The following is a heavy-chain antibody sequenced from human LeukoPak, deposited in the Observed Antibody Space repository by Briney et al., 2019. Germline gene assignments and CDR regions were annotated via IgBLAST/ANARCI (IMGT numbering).Heavy chain of an antibody. CDR1: GFTFSSYG. D-gene: IGHD2-2*03. CDR3: AKESLMDIVVVPAARSPFDY. V-gene: IGHV3-30*02. J-gene: IGHJ4*02. Sequence: PGGSLRLSCAASGFTFSSYGMHWVRQAPGKGLEWVAFIRYDGGNKYYADSVKGRFTISRDNSKNTLYLQMNSLRAEDTAVYYCAKESLMDIVVVPAARSPFDYWGQGTLVTVSS. CDR2: IRYDGGNK.